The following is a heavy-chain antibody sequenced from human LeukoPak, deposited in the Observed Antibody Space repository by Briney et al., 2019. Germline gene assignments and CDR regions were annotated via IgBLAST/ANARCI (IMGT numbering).Heavy chain of an antibody. J-gene: IGHJ4*02. V-gene: IGHV3-23*01. CDR1: GLTFSTYS. CDR3: AKDVAPDSGWDLDY. Sequence: GGSLRLSCAVSGLTFSTYSMTWVRQGPGKGLEWVSSIYNSGAKIFYADSVKGRFTISRDISKNMLYLQMNSLRVEDTAVYYCAKDVAPDSGWDLDYWGQGTLVTVSS. CDR2: IYNSGAKI. D-gene: IGHD6-19*01.